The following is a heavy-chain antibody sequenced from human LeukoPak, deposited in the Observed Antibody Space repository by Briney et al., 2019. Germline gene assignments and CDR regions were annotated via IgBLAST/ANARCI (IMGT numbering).Heavy chain of an antibody. D-gene: IGHD3-10*01. CDR2: IYYSGST. V-gene: IGHV4-39*07. Sequence: SETLSLTCTVSGGSISSSSYYWGWIRQPPGKGLEWIGSIYYSGSTYYNPSLKSRVTISVDTSKNQFSLKLSSVTAADTAVYYCARLLWFGELLSPLYYFDYWGQGALVTVSS. CDR3: ARLLWFGELLSPLYYFDY. J-gene: IGHJ4*02. CDR1: GGSISSSSYY.